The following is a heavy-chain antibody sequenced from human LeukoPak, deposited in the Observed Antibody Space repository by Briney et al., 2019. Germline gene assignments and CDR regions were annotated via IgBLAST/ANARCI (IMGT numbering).Heavy chain of an antibody. CDR2: ITGDGVTT. V-gene: IGHV3-23*01. D-gene: IGHD3-16*01. CDR3: AKERRRVDTSMIRSYYFDY. CDR1: GFPFSSSA. J-gene: IGHJ4*02. Sequence: GGCLRLSCAASGFPFSSSAMSWVRQTPANGLEWVSSITGDGVTTYYADSVKGRFTISRDNSKNILFLQMNSLGAEDSASYFCAKERRRVDTSMIRSYYFDYWGQGTPVTVSS.